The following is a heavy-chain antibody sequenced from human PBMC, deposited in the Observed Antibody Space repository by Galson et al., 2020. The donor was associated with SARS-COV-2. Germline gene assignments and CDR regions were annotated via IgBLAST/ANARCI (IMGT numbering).Heavy chain of an antibody. V-gene: IGHV3-11*06. D-gene: IGHD2-15*01. Sequence: GESLKISCVASGFTFSDYYMSWIRQAPGKGLEWISYISSSGSYTNYADSVKGRFTISRDNAKNSLYLQMNSLRAGDTALYFCARNGRGCSGGICYGAEYFQYWGQGNPVTVSS. CDR2: ISSSGSYT. CDR3: ARNGRGCSGGICYGAEYFQY. J-gene: IGHJ1*01. CDR1: GFTFSDYY.